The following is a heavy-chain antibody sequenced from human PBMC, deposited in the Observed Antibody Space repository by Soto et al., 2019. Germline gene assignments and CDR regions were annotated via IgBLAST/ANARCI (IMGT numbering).Heavy chain of an antibody. J-gene: IGHJ4*02. CDR2: ISYSGST. CDR3: ARCSGLFSQIDY. Sequence: QVQLLESGPGLVKPSETLSLTCTVSGGSITNYYWSWIRQPPGKGLEWIGYISYSGSTNYNPSLKSRVTISVDTSKSQFSLNMNSVTTADTAVYYCARCSGLFSQIDYWGQGTLVTVSS. V-gene: IGHV4-59*01. D-gene: IGHD3-9*01. CDR1: GGSITNYY.